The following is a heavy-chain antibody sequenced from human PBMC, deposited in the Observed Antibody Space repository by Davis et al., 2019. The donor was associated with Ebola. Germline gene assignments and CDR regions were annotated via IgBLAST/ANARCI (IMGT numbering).Heavy chain of an antibody. D-gene: IGHD1-26*01. CDR3: ARGSGSYLVWFDP. V-gene: IGHV1-69*02. Sequence: SVKVSCKASGGTFSSYTISWVRQAPGQGLEWMGRIIPILGIANYAQKFQGRVTITRDTSASTAYMELSSLRSEDTAVYYCARGSGSYLVWFDPWGQGTLVTVSS. CDR1: GGTFSSYT. CDR2: IIPILGIA. J-gene: IGHJ5*02.